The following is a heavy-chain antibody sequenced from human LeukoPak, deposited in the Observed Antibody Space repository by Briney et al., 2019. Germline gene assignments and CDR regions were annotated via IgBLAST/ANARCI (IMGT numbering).Heavy chain of an antibody. Sequence: ASVKVSCKAFGGTFSSYAISWVRQAPGQGLEWMGRIIPIFGTANYAQKFQGRVTITTDESTSTAYMELSSLRSEDTAVYYCASQAGYSYGYHFDYWGQGTLVTVSS. V-gene: IGHV1-69*05. CDR3: ASQAGYSYGYHFDY. CDR2: IIPIFGTA. J-gene: IGHJ4*02. D-gene: IGHD5-18*01. CDR1: GGTFSSYA.